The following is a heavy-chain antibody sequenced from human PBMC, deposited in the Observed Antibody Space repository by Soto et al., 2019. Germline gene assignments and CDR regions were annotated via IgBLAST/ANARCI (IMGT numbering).Heavy chain of an antibody. V-gene: IGHV4-61*01. D-gene: IGHD2-15*01. J-gene: IGHJ4*02. Sequence: SETLSLTCTVSGGSVSSESYYWNWIRQPPGKGLEWVGYIYYSERTNYNPSLKSRVTISVDTSKNQVSLKLNSVTAADTAVYYCARGVVAAGGGSDYWGQGNLVTVSS. CDR2: IYYSERT. CDR1: GGSVSSESYY. CDR3: ARGVVAAGGGSDY.